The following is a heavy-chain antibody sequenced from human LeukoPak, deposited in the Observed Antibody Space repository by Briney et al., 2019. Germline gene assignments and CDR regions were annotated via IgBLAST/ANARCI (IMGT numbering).Heavy chain of an antibody. V-gene: IGHV3-30*18. CDR1: GFTFSSYG. J-gene: IGHJ4*02. CDR2: MSSDESNK. Sequence: GGSLRLSCAASGFTFSSYGMHWVRQAPGKGLEWVAVMSSDESNKYYVDSVKGRFTISRDNSKNTLYLQMNSLRAEDTAVYYCAKDQEVAAAGTWGSIDYWGQGTLVTVSS. CDR3: AKDQEVAAAGTWGSIDY. D-gene: IGHD6-13*01.